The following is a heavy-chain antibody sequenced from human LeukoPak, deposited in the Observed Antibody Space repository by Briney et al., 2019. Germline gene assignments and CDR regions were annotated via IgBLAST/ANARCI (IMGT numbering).Heavy chain of an antibody. J-gene: IGHJ5*01. CDR1: GDSLSGFY. Sequence: PSETLSLTCSVSGDSLSGFYWNWIRQSPEKGLEWIAVTHYSGTTNYNPSLKSRVTISIDTSRQQFFLKLSSVTAADTAVYYCVLAPNSNWFDFWGQGTRVTVSS. CDR2: THYSGTT. V-gene: IGHV4-59*12. CDR3: VLAPNSNWFDF. D-gene: IGHD2-8*01.